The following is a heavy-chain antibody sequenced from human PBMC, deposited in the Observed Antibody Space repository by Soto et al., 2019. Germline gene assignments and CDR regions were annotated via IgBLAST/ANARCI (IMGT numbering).Heavy chain of an antibody. CDR1: GGTFSSYA. J-gene: IGHJ6*02. CDR2: IIPVFGTT. Sequence: YVNVSCTASGGTFSSYAISWLLQSPGQGLEWTGGIIPVFGTTNDAQKFQGRVTITADKSTSTAYMELSSLRSEDTAVYYCARVRGYCSDTTCYNYYYGMDVWGQGTTVTVSS. V-gene: IGHV1-69*06. CDR3: ARVRGYCSDTTCYNYYYGMDV. D-gene: IGHD2-2*01.